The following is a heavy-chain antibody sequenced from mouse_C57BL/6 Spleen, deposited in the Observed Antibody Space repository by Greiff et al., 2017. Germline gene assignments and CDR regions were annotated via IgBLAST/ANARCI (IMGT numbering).Heavy chain of an antibody. CDR1: GYTFTSYG. CDR2: IYPRSGNT. CDR3: ARGYYYGSSYEGDY. V-gene: IGHV1-81*01. D-gene: IGHD1-1*01. J-gene: IGHJ2*01. Sequence: QVQLQQSGAELARPGASVKLSCKASGYTFTSYGISWVKQRTGQGLEWIGEIYPRSGNTYYNEKFKGKATLTADKSSSTAYMELRSLTSEDSAVYFCARGYYYGSSYEGDYWGQGTTRTVSS.